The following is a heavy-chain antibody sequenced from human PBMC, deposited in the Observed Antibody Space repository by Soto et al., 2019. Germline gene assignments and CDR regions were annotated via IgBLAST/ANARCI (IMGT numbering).Heavy chain of an antibody. D-gene: IGHD2-15*01. CDR3: ARDGGRKFDY. J-gene: IGHJ4*02. CDR1: GFTFSSYT. V-gene: IGHV3-48*01. CDR2: LSSTSTTI. Sequence: EVQLVESGGGLVQPGGSLRLSCAASGFTFSSYTMNWVRQAPGKGLEWVSYLSSTSTTISYADSVKGRFTISRDNAKNALYLQMNSLIVEDTAVYYCARDGGRKFDYWGQGALVTVSS.